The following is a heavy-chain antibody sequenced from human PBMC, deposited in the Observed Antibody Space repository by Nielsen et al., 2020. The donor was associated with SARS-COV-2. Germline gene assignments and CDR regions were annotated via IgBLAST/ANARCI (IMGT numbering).Heavy chain of an antibody. J-gene: IGHJ4*02. CDR3: ARDYGDYDYFDY. Sequence: GGSLRLSCAASGFTFSSYWMHWVRQAPGKGLGWVSRINSDGSSTSYADSVKGRFTISRDHAKNTLYLQMNSLRAEDTAVYYCARDYGDYDYFDYWGQGTLVTVSS. V-gene: IGHV3-74*01. CDR2: INSDGSST. CDR1: GFTFSSYW. D-gene: IGHD4-17*01.